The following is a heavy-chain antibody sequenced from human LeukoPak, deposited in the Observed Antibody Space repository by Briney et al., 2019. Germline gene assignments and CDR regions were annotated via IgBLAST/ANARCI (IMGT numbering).Heavy chain of an antibody. Sequence: SETLSLTCAVYGGSFSGYYWSWIRQPPGKGLEWIGEINHSGSTNYNPSLKSRVTISVDMSKNQFSLKLSSVTAADTAVYYCAREWYYYYYMDVWGKGTTVTVSS. CDR3: AREWYYYYYMDV. CDR1: GGSFSGYY. V-gene: IGHV4-34*01. D-gene: IGHD2-8*01. J-gene: IGHJ6*03. CDR2: INHSGST.